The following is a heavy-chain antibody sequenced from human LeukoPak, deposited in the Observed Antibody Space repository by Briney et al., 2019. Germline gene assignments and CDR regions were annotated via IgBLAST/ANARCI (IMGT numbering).Heavy chain of an antibody. Sequence: GRSLRLSCAASGFTFSSYAMHWVRQAPGKGLEYVSAISSNGGSTYYANSVKGRLTISRDNSKNTLYLQMGSLRAEDMAVYYCARDGDYYDSSPLDYWGQGTLVTVSS. J-gene: IGHJ4*02. CDR2: ISSNGGST. CDR1: GFTFSSYA. V-gene: IGHV3-64*01. D-gene: IGHD3-22*01. CDR3: ARDGDYYDSSPLDY.